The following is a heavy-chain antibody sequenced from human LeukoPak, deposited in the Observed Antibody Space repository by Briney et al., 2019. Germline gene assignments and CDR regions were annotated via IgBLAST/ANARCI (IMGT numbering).Heavy chain of an antibody. CDR1: GFTFTSSA. V-gene: IGHV1-58*02. CDR2: IVVGSGNT. Sequence: ASVKVSCKASGFTFTSSAMQWVRQARGQRLEWIGWIVVGSGNTNYAQKFQERVTITRDMSTSTAYMELSSLRSEDTAVYYCAAANYYDSSGYDYWGQGTLVTVSS. CDR3: AAANYYDSSGYDY. J-gene: IGHJ4*02. D-gene: IGHD3-22*01.